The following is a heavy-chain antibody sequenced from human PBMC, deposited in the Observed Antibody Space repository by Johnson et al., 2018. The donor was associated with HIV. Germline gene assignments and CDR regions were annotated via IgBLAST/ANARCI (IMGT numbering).Heavy chain of an antibody. J-gene: IGHJ3*01. CDR2: ISYDGSNK. D-gene: IGHD2-15*01. CDR3: SREGGAWSGGWCLDALDF. CDR1: GFTFSSYT. V-gene: IGHV3-30*04. Sequence: QVQLVESGGGLVQPGGSLRLSCAASGFTFSSYTMHWVRQALGKGLEWVAVISYDGSNKYYADSVKGRFTISRDNSKNTLYLQMDSLRAEDTAVYYRSREGGAWSGGWCLDALDFWGQGTTGTVSS.